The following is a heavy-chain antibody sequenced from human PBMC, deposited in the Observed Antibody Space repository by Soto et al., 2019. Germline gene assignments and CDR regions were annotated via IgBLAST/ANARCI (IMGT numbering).Heavy chain of an antibody. CDR1: GYTFTSYD. CDR2: MNPNSGNT. Sequence: ASVKVSCKASGYTFTSYDINWVRQATGQGLEWMGWMNPNSGNTGYAQKFQGRVTMTRNTSISTAYMELSSLRSEDTAVYYCARGRFLYYYGSGSYYNVGRYGMDVWGQGTTVTVS. D-gene: IGHD3-10*01. V-gene: IGHV1-8*01. CDR3: ARGRFLYYYGSGSYYNVGRYGMDV. J-gene: IGHJ6*02.